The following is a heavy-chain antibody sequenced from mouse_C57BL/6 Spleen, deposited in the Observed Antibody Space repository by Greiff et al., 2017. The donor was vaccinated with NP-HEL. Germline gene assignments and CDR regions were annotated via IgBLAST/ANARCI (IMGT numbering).Heavy chain of an antibody. D-gene: IGHD2-2*01. J-gene: IGHJ4*01. CDR2: IYPGDGDT. CDR1: GYAFSSSW. CDR3: ARKYGYDRAMDY. Sequence: QVQLQQSGPELVKPGASVKISCKASGYAFSSSWMNWVKQRPGKGLEWIGRIYPGDGDTNYNGKFKGKATLTADKSSSTAYMQLSSLTSEDSAVYFCARKYGYDRAMDYWGQGTSVTVS. V-gene: IGHV1-82*01.